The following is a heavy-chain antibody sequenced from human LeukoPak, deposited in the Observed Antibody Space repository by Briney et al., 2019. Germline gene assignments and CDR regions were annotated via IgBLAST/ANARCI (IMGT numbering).Heavy chain of an antibody. CDR3: ASGDYVWGSYRWEGAFDI. J-gene: IGHJ3*02. CDR2: IKQDGSEK. Sequence: PGGSLRLSCAASGFTFSSYWMSWVRQAPGKGLEWVANIKQDGSEKYYVDSVKGRFTISRDNAKNSLYLQMNSLRAEDTAVYYCASGDYVWGSYRWEGAFDIWGQGTMVTVSS. D-gene: IGHD3-16*02. CDR1: GFTFSSYW. V-gene: IGHV3-7*01.